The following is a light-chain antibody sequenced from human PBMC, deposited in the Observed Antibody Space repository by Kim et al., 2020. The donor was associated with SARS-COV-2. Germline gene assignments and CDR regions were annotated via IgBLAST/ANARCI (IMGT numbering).Light chain of an antibody. CDR2: LAS. Sequence: SASVGARVTFACRTSQNIDNYLTWYQQKPGEAPKALISLASNLESGVPSRFSGSGSGTDFTLTITNLQPEDFATYHCQQAYTTPYTFGQGTKLEI. V-gene: IGKV1-39*01. CDR3: QQAYTTPYT. CDR1: QNIDNY. J-gene: IGKJ2*01.